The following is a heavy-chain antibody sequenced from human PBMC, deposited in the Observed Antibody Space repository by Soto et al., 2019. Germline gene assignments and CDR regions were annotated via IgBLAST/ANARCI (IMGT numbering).Heavy chain of an antibody. CDR3: SRFIMVGGWFDPNYYHGMDV. CDR2: ISGYNGNT. CDR1: GYTFSNYG. V-gene: IGHV1-18*01. Sequence: QVQLVQSGAEVKKPGASVTVSCKTSGYTFSNYGINWVRQAPGQGLEWMGWISGYNGNTNDAQTVQGRVTMTTDKATATVYMELRSLKSDDAAIYYCSRFIMVGGWFDPNYYHGMDVWGQGTTVPVSS. D-gene: IGHD6-19*01. J-gene: IGHJ6*02.